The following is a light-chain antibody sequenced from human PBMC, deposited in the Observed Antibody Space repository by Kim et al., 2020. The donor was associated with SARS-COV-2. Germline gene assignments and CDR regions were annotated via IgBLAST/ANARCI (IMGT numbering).Light chain of an antibody. V-gene: IGLV4-69*01. Sequence: ASIKLTCTLSSGHSSYAIAWHQQQPEKGPRYLMKLNSDGSHTTGDGIPDRFSGSSSGAARYLTISSLQSEDEADYSCQTWGTGTWVFGGGTKLTVL. CDR1: SGHSSYA. CDR2: LNSDGSH. J-gene: IGLJ3*02. CDR3: QTWGTGTWV.